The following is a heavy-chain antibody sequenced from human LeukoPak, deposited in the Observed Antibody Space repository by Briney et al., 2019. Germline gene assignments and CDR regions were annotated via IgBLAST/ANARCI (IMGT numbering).Heavy chain of an antibody. J-gene: IGHJ4*02. Sequence: PGGSLRLSCAASGSTFSSYSMNWVRQAPGKGLEWVSSISSSSYIYYADSVKGRFTISRDNAKNSLYLQMNSLRAEDTAVYYCARSGYDFWSGYYSFDFDYWGQGTLVTVSS. CDR1: GSTFSSYS. CDR2: ISSSSYI. CDR3: ARSGYDFWSGYYSFDFDY. V-gene: IGHV3-21*01. D-gene: IGHD3-3*01.